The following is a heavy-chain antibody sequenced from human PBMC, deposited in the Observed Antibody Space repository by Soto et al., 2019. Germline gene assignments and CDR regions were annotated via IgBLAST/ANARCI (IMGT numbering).Heavy chain of an antibody. D-gene: IGHD3-22*01. Sequence: QVQLVESGGGVVQPGRSLRLSCAASGFTFSSYGMHWVRQAPGKGLEWVAVIWYDGSNEYYADSVKGRFTISRDNSKNTLYLQMNSLRAEDTAVYYCARDRGGGYYRNFDYWGQGTLVTVSS. CDR2: IWYDGSNE. CDR1: GFTFSSYG. J-gene: IGHJ4*02. V-gene: IGHV3-33*01. CDR3: ARDRGGGYYRNFDY.